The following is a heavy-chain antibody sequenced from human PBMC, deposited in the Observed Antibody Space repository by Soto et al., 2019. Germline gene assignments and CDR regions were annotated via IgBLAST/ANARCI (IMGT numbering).Heavy chain of an antibody. V-gene: IGHV3-30*18. CDR1: GFTFSSYG. J-gene: IGHJ4*02. CDR3: EKDGSGGDCDY. D-gene: IGHD3-10*01. CDR2: ISYDGSNK. Sequence: QVQLVESGGGVVQPGRSLRLSCAASGFTFSSYGMHWVRQAPGKGLEWVAVISYDGSNKYYADSVKGRFTISRDNSKNTLYLKMNSLRAEDTAVYYCEKDGSGGDCDYWGQGTLVTVSS.